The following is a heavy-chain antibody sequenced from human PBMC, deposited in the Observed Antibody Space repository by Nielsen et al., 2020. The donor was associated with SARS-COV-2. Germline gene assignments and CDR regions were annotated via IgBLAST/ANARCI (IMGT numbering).Heavy chain of an antibody. V-gene: IGHV7-4-1*02. CDR2: INTNTGNP. D-gene: IGHD3-22*01. CDR1: GYTFTSYA. Sequence: ASVKVSCKASGYTFTSYAMNWVRQAPGQGLEWMGWINTNTGNPTYAQGFTGRFVFSLDTSVSTAYLQISSLKAEGTAVYYCAQSRAYYYDSSFYYDYWGQGTLVTVSS. CDR3: AQSRAYYYDSSFYYDY. J-gene: IGHJ4*02.